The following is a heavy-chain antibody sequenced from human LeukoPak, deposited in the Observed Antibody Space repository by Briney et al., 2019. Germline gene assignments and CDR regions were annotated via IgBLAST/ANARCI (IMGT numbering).Heavy chain of an antibody. V-gene: IGHV3-20*04. CDR3: AKRGPITMIVAYYFDY. D-gene: IGHD3-22*01. Sequence: GGSLRLSCAASGFTFDDYGMSWVRQAPGKGLEWVSGINWNGGSTGYADSVKGRFTISRDNSKNTLYLQMNSLRAEDTAVYYCAKRGPITMIVAYYFDYWGQGTLVTVSS. CDR1: GFTFDDYG. J-gene: IGHJ4*02. CDR2: INWNGGST.